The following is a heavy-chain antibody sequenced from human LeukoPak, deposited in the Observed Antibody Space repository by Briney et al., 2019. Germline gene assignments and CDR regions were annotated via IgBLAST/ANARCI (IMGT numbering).Heavy chain of an antibody. Sequence: PGGSLRLSCAASGFIVSSNHMIWVRQAPGKGLEWVSLIYTDGSTYYADSVKGRFTISRDNSKNTLYLQMNSLRAEDTAVYYCAKDISVAMIVVVPQGGAFDIWGQGTMVTVSS. J-gene: IGHJ3*02. V-gene: IGHV3-53*01. CDR3: AKDISVAMIVVVPQGGAFDI. CDR1: GFIVSSNH. D-gene: IGHD3-22*01. CDR2: IYTDGST.